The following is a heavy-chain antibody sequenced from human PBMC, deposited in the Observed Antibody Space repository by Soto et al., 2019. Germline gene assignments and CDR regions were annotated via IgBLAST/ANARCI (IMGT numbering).Heavy chain of an antibody. J-gene: IGHJ4*02. V-gene: IGHV5-51*01. CDR1: GYTFTIYW. Sequence: GESLKISCQVSGYTFTIYWIGWVRQMPGKGLEWMGIIYPSDSDTRYSPSFQGQVTIPADQSINTAYLQWDSLKASDTAIYYCARPANTVADHFDLWGQGXPVTVYS. CDR2: IYPSDSDT. D-gene: IGHD4-17*01. CDR3: ARPANTVADHFDL.